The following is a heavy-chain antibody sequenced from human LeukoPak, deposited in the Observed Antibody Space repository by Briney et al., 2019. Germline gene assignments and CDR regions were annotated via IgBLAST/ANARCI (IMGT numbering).Heavy chain of an antibody. CDR1: GFTFDDYA. J-gene: IGHJ3*02. CDR3: AKGIVATIGLGDAFDI. V-gene: IGHV3-9*03. Sequence: GGSLRLSCAASGFTFDDYAMHWVRQAPGKGLEWVSGISWNSGSIGYADSVKGRFTISRDNAKNSLYLQMNSLRAEDMALYYCAKGIVATIGLGDAFDIWGQGTMVTVSS. CDR2: ISWNSGSI. D-gene: IGHD5-12*01.